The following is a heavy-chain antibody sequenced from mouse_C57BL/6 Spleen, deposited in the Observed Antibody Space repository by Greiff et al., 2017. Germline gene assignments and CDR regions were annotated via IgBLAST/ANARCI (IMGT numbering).Heavy chain of an antibody. CDR1: GYTFTSYW. V-gene: IGHV1-55*01. CDR3: AREGGYYRDPFAY. J-gene: IGHJ3*01. CDR2: IYPGSGST. Sequence: QVQLQQPGAELVKPGASVKMSCKASGYTFTSYWINWVKQRPGQGLEWIGDIYPGSGSTNYNEKFKSKATLTVDTSSSTAYMQLSSLTSEDSAVYYCAREGGYYRDPFAYWGQGTLVTVSA. D-gene: IGHD2-3*01.